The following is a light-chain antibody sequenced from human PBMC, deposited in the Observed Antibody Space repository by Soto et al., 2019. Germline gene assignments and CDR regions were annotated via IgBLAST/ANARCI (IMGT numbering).Light chain of an antibody. Sequence: DMQMTQSPSSVSASVGDRVTITCRASQGIVRWLAWYQQKPGKAPKLLIYSASSLQPGVPSRFSGSGSGTVLTLTISSLQPEDSATYFCQQANISPPLFGPGTKVEIK. CDR2: SAS. V-gene: IGKV1-12*01. CDR3: QQANISPPL. J-gene: IGKJ3*01. CDR1: QGIVRW.